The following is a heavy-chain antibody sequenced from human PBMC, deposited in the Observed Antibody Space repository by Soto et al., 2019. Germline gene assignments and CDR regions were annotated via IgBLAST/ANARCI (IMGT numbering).Heavy chain of an antibody. CDR2: ISSSSSTI. CDR1: GFTFSSYS. Sequence: GGSLRLSCAASGFTFSSYSMNWVRQAPGKGLEWVSYISSSSSTIYYADSVKGRLTISRDNAKNSLYLQMNSLRAEDTAVYYCARGKDYGDSDYFDYWGQGTLVTVSS. CDR3: ARGKDYGDSDYFDY. J-gene: IGHJ4*02. V-gene: IGHV3-48*01. D-gene: IGHD4-17*01.